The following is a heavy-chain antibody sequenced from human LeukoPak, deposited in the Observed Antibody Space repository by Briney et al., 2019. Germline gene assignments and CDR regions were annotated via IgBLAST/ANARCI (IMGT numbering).Heavy chain of an antibody. CDR3: ATKAGLHGELSLFDY. V-gene: IGHV3-23*01. Sequence: PGGSLRLSCAASGFTFSSYAMTWVRQAPGKGLEWVAYVSGSGDTTYFSDSVKGRFSISRDNSKNTLYLQMNSLRAEDTALYYCATKAGLHGELSLFDYWGQGSLVTVSS. J-gene: IGHJ4*02. CDR2: VSGSGDTT. D-gene: IGHD2-15*01. CDR1: GFTFSSYA.